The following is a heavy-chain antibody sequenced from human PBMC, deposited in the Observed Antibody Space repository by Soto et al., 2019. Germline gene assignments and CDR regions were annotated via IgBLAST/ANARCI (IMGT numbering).Heavy chain of an antibody. CDR3: ARVGYYGSGSYTHGGPANWFDP. D-gene: IGHD3-10*01. CDR2: ISAYNGNT. Sequence: GASVKVSCKASGYTFTSYGISWVRQAPGQGLEWMGWISAYNGNTNYAQKLQGRVTMTTDTSTSTAYMELRSLRSDDTAVYYCARVGYYGSGSYTHGGPANWFDPWGQGTLVTVSS. V-gene: IGHV1-18*01. CDR1: GYTFTSYG. J-gene: IGHJ5*02.